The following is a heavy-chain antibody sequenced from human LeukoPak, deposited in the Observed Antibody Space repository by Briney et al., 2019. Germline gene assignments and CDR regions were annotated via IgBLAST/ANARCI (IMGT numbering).Heavy chain of an antibody. CDR1: GFTFSSYW. D-gene: IGHD2-8*01. CDR3: AKDSRSRNGIYDPFDI. V-gene: IGHV3-23*01. J-gene: IGHJ3*02. CDR2: VGGDDAT. Sequence: GGSLRLSCAASGFTFSSYWITWVRQAPGKGLEWVSFVGGDDATYYADSVKGRFTVSRDNSKNTLSLQMNSLRLEDTAVYFCAKDSRSRNGIYDPFDIWGQGTMVTVSS.